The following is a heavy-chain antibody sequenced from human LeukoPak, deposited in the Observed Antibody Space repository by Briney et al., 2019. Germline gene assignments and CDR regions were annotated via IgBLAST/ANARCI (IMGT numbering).Heavy chain of an antibody. D-gene: IGHD4-17*01. Sequence: PSETLSLTCAVYGGSLSGYYWSWLRQPPGKGLEWIGEINHSGSTNYNPSLKSRVTISVDTSKNQFSLKLSSVTAAVTAVYYCARATVTTGEGDYWGQGTLVTVSS. CDR1: GGSLSGYY. V-gene: IGHV4-34*01. CDR3: ARATVTTGEGDY. J-gene: IGHJ4*02. CDR2: INHSGST.